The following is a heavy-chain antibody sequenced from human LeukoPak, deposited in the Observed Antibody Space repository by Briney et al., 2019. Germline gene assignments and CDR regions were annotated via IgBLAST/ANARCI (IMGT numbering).Heavy chain of an antibody. Sequence: SETLSLTCTVSGGSISSGDYYWSWIRQPPGKGLEWIGYIHYSGSTYYNPSLKSRVTISVDTSKNQFSLKLSSVTAADTAVYYCARFLTGGIYYFDYWGQGTLVTVSS. CDR3: ARFLTGGIYYFDY. D-gene: IGHD4-23*01. J-gene: IGHJ4*02. V-gene: IGHV4-30-4*08. CDR2: IHYSGST. CDR1: GGSISSGDYY.